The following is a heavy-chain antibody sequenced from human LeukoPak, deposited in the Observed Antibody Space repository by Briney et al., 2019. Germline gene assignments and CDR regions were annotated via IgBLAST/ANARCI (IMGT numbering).Heavy chain of an antibody. Sequence: PSETLSLTCTVSGGSISSYYWSWIRQPPGKGLEWIGYIYYSGSTNYNPSLKSRVTISVDTSKNQFSLKLSSVTAADTAVYYCAGVGPQGRYYYYYYMDVWGRGTTVTISS. CDR3: AGVGPQGRYYYYYYMDV. CDR1: GGSISSYY. CDR2: IYYSGST. V-gene: IGHV4-59*01. J-gene: IGHJ6*03.